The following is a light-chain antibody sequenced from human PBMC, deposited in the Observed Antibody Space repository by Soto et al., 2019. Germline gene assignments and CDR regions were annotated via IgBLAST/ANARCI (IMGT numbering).Light chain of an antibody. CDR2: GVT. V-gene: IGLV2-14*01. J-gene: IGLJ3*02. Sequence: QSALTRPASVSGSPGQSITISCTGTSSDVGANNFVSWYQQHLGKAPKLLIYGVTNRPSGVSNRFSGSKSGNTASLSISGLQADDDGDYYCSSYANTYNWVFGGGTKLTVL. CDR3: SSYANTYNWV. CDR1: SSDVGANNF.